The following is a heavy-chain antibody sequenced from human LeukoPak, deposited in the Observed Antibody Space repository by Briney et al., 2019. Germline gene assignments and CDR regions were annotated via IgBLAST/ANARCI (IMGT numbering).Heavy chain of an antibody. CDR1: GGSFSGYY. CDR2: INHSGST. J-gene: IGHJ6*03. D-gene: IGHD1-26*01. Sequence: SETLSLTCAVYGGSFSGYYWSWIRQPPGKGLEWIGEINHSGSTNYNPSLKSRGTISVETFTNHFSLKLRPVTPADTALSWCARGGGGSYFRNYYYYMDVWGKGTTVTVSS. V-gene: IGHV4-34*01. CDR3: ARGGGGSYFRNYYYYMDV.